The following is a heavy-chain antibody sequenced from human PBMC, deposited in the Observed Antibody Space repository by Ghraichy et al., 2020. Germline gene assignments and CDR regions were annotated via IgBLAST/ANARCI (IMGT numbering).Heavy chain of an antibody. Sequence: ASVKVSCKASGYTFTGYYMHWVRQAPGQGLEWMGWINPNSGGTNYAQKFQGRVTMTRDTSISTAYMELSRLRSDDTAVYYCARGTGPGGYGAYGSWFDPWGQGTLVTVSS. CDR3: ARGTGPGGYGAYGSWFDP. CDR1: GYTFTGYY. D-gene: IGHD4-17*01. J-gene: IGHJ5*02. V-gene: IGHV1-2*02. CDR2: INPNSGGT.